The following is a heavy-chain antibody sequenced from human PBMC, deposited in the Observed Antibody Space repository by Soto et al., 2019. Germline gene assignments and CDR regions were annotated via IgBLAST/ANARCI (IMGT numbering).Heavy chain of an antibody. J-gene: IGHJ4*02. CDR1: GFSFNNYA. D-gene: IGHD3-22*01. V-gene: IGHV3-23*01. CDR2: ISGGGTGT. CDR3: AKGHYYDNVGNWVANQAFDS. Sequence: GESLRLSCAVSGFSFNNYAMNWVRLAPGKGLEWVSSISGGGTGTYSADAVRGRFTISSDKSRNTVYLQMSSLRAEDTAVYYCAKGHYYDNVGNWVANQAFDSWGQGSLVTVSS.